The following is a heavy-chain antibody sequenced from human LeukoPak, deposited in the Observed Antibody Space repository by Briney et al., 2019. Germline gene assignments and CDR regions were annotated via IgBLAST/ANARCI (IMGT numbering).Heavy chain of an antibody. Sequence: GGSLRLSCAASGFTFSSYSMNWVRQAPGKGLEWISYISRSGSTIYYADSVKGRFTISRDNAKNSLYLQMNSLRAEDTAVYYCAREYPDIVVVPALDPWGQGTLVTVSS. D-gene: IGHD2-2*01. J-gene: IGHJ5*02. V-gene: IGHV3-48*01. CDR2: ISRSGSTI. CDR3: AREYPDIVVVPALDP. CDR1: GFTFSSYS.